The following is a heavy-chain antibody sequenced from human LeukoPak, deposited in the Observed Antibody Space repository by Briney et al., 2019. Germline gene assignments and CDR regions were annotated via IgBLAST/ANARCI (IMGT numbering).Heavy chain of an antibody. Sequence: PGGSLRLSCAASGFTFSSYGMHWVRQAPGKGLEWVAVISNDGSNKYYADSVKGRFTISRDNSKNTLYLQMNSLRAEDTAVYYCAAAPDSSGYFSAFDIWGQGTMVTVSS. CDR3: AAAPDSSGYFSAFDI. J-gene: IGHJ3*02. CDR2: ISNDGSNK. D-gene: IGHD3-22*01. V-gene: IGHV3-30*03. CDR1: GFTFSSYG.